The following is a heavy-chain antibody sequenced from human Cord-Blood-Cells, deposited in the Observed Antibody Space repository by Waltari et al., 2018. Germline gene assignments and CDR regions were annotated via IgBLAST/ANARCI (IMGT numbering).Heavy chain of an antibody. CDR1: GYTFPSYD. CDR3: ARVWWSGYYYYGMDV. Sequence: QVQLVQSGAEVKKPGASVKVSCTASGYTFPSYDINWVRQATGQGLEWMGWMNPNSGNTGYGQKVQGRVTMTRNTSISTAYMELSSLRSEDTAVYYCARVWWSGYYYYGMDVWGQGTTVTVSS. D-gene: IGHD3-3*01. V-gene: IGHV1-8*01. CDR2: MNPNSGNT. J-gene: IGHJ6*02.